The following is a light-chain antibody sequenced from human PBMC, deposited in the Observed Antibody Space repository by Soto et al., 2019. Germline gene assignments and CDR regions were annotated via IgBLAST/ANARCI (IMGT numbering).Light chain of an antibody. CDR3: QHYNSYSWT. J-gene: IGKJ1*01. CDR2: KAS. Sequence: DIQMTQSPSTLSASVGDRVTITCRASHSISTWLAWYQQKAGKAPKLLIYKASSLESGVPSRFSGSGSGTEFTLTISSLQPDDFATYYCQHYNSYSWTFGQGTKVDMK. V-gene: IGKV1-5*03. CDR1: HSISTW.